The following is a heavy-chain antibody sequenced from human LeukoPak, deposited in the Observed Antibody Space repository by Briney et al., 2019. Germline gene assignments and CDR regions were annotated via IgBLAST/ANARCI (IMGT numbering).Heavy chain of an antibody. D-gene: IGHD3-22*01. CDR2: IIPILGIA. V-gene: IGHV1-69*04. Sequence: ASVKVSCKASGGTFSSYAISWVRQAPGQGLEWMGRIIPILGIANYAQKFQGRVTITADKATSTAYMELSSLRSEDTAVYYCARRAYYYDSSGYYDNWFDLWGQGTLVTVSS. CDR3: ARRAYYYDSSGYYDNWFDL. J-gene: IGHJ5*02. CDR1: GGTFSSYA.